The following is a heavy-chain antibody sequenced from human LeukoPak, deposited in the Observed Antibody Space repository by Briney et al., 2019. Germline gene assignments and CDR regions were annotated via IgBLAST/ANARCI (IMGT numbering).Heavy chain of an antibody. CDR3: ARDRYGYNYMDV. D-gene: IGHD1-1*01. CDR1: GFTVSSYC. CDR2: IYRGGTT. J-gene: IGHJ6*03. Sequence: GGSQRLSCAASGFTVSSYCMHWVRQAPGKGLEWVSVIYRGGTTEYADSVKGRFIISRENSKNTLYLQMNSLRAEDTAVNYCARDRYGYNYMDVWGKGTTVTVSS. V-gene: IGHV3-53*01.